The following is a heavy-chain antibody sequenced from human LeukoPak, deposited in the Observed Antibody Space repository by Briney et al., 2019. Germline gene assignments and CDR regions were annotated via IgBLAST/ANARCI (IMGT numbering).Heavy chain of an antibody. D-gene: IGHD2-8*01. CDR3: ARGHAGASHYTGNGSPGYYYYYYMDV. CDR2: IYTSGST. V-gene: IGHV4-4*09. Sequence: SETLSLTCTVSGGSISSYFWSWIRQPPGKGLEWIGYIYTSGSTDYNPSLKSRVTISVDTSKNQFSLKLSSVTAADTAVYYCARGHAGASHYTGNGSPGYYYYYYMDVWGKGTTVTVSS. CDR1: GGSISSYF. J-gene: IGHJ6*03.